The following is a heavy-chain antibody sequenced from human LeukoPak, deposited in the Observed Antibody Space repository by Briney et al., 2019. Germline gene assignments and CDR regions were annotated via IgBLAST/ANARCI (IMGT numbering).Heavy chain of an antibody. CDR1: GFTFSDYY. CDR2: ISSSDSSI. V-gene: IGHV3-11*04. D-gene: IGHD1-26*01. CDR3: ARDLSFGGSYRFDY. Sequence: GGSLTLSCAASGFTFSDYYMNWIRQAPGKGLEWVSYISSSDSSIYYADSVKGRFTISRDNAKNSLFLQMNSLRAEDTAVYYCARDLSFGGSYRFDYWGQGALVTVSS. J-gene: IGHJ4*02.